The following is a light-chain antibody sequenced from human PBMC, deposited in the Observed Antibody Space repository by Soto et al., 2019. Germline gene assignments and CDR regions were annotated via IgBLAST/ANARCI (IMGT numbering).Light chain of an antibody. Sequence: EFVLTQSPGTLSLSPGERATLSCRASQTVRNNYLAWYQQKPGQAPRLLIYDASSRATGIPARFSGSGSGTDFTLTISSLEPEDFAVYYCQHRSKWPVSFGQGTRLEIK. CDR2: DAS. J-gene: IGKJ5*01. CDR3: QHRSKWPVS. V-gene: IGKV3D-20*02. CDR1: QTVRNNY.